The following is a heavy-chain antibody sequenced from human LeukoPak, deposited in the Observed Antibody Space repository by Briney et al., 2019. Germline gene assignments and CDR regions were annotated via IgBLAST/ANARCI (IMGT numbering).Heavy chain of an antibody. V-gene: IGHV3-15*01. J-gene: IGHJ5*02. Sequence: GGSLRLSCAASGSTFSGYWMSWVRQAPGKGLEWVGLMKSKPEGGTTFYAAPVRGRFTISRDDSRNTLYLQMSSLTIGDTGVYYCTTGNPWGQGTLVTVSS. CDR3: TTGNP. CDR1: GSTFSGYW. CDR2: MKSKPEGGTT.